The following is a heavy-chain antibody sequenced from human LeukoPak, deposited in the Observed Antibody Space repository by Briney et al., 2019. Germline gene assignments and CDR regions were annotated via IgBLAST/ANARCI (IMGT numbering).Heavy chain of an antibody. CDR3: ARGRWLNYYFDL. CDR2: IYYSGST. V-gene: IGHV4-59*01. D-gene: IGHD5-24*01. Sequence: SETLSLTCNVSGGSISSYYWTWIRQPPGKGLEWIGYIYYSGSTNYTPTLKNRVTISVDTSQNQFSLNLSSVTAADTAVYYCARGRWLNYYFDLWGQGTLVTVSS. CDR1: GGSISSYY. J-gene: IGHJ4*02.